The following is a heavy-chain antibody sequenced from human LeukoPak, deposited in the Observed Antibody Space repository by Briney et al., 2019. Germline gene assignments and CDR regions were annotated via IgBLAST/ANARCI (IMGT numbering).Heavy chain of an antibody. V-gene: IGHV4-61*02. D-gene: IGHD3-22*01. CDR1: GGSISSASYY. J-gene: IGHJ4*02. Sequence: SQTLSLTCTVSGGSISSASYYWSWIRQPAGKGLEWIGRIYISGSTNYNPSLKSRVTISVDTSKNQFSLKLSSVTAADTAVYYCARLQYYYDSSGSPEYWGQGTLVTVSS. CDR2: IYISGST. CDR3: ARLQYYYDSSGSPEY.